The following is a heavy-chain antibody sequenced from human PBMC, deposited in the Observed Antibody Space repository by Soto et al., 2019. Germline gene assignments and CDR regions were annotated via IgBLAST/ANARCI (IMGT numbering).Heavy chain of an antibody. D-gene: IGHD3-3*01. CDR3: ARQYDFWSGYYIPPHFDY. CDR1: GFTFSSYW. J-gene: IGHJ4*02. CDR2: IKQDGSEK. Sequence: PGGSLRLSCAASGFTFSSYWMSWVRQAPGKGLEWVANIKQDGSEKYYVDSVKGRFTISRDNAKNSLYLQMNSLRAEDTAVYYCARQYDFWSGYYIPPHFDYWGQGTLVTVSS. V-gene: IGHV3-7*01.